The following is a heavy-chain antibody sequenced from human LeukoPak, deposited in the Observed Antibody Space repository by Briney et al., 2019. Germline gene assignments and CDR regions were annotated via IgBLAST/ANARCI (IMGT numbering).Heavy chain of an antibody. D-gene: IGHD3-16*01. CDR2: ISYDGSNK. CDR3: AKDAAGTVTTFGGWFDP. CDR1: RFTFSSYG. V-gene: IGHV3-30*18. Sequence: PGGSLRLSCAASRFTFSSYGMHWVRQAPGKGLEWVAVISYDGSNKYYADSVKGRFTISRDNSKNTLYLQMNSLRAEDTAVYCCAKDAAGTVTTFGGWFDPWGQGTLVTVSS. J-gene: IGHJ5*02.